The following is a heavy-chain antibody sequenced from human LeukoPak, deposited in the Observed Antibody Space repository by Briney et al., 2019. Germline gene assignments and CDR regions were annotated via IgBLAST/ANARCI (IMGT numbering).Heavy chain of an antibody. J-gene: IGHJ6*02. CDR1: GGSISSYY. V-gene: IGHV4-4*07. CDR2: IYTSGST. Sequence: SETLSLTCTVSGGSISSYYWSWIWQPAGKGLEWIGRIYTSGSTNYNPSLKSRVTMSVDTSKNQFSLKLSSVTAADTAVYYCARGPHCSGGSCYYYYGMDVWGQGTTVTVSS. CDR3: ARGPHCSGGSCYYYYGMDV. D-gene: IGHD2-15*01.